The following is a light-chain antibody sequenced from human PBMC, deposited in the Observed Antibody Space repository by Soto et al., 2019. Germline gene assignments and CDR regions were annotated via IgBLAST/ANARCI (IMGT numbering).Light chain of an antibody. CDR1: SSDIGGYDY. CDR2: EVR. CDR3: CSYTRTSNHYF. V-gene: IGLV2-14*01. Sequence: QSVLTQPASVSWSPGQSITISCTVTSSDIGGYDYVSWYQQRPGKAPKLMIYEVRYRPSGVSNRFSGSKSGNTASLTISGLQAEDEAVYYCCSYTRTSNHYFFGSGTKVTVL. J-gene: IGLJ1*01.